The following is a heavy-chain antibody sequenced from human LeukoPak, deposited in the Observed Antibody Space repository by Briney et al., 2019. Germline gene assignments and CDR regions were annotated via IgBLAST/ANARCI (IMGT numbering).Heavy chain of an antibody. J-gene: IGHJ4*02. CDR1: GGTFSSYA. CDR3: ARETPGYSSIFDY. V-gene: IGHV1-69*05. Sequence: GASVKVSCKASGGTFSSYAISWVRQAPGQGLEWMGGIIPIFGTANYAQKFQGRVTITTDESTSTAYMELSGLRSEDTAVYYCARETPGYSSIFDYWGQGTLVTVSS. CDR2: IIPIFGTA. D-gene: IGHD6-19*01.